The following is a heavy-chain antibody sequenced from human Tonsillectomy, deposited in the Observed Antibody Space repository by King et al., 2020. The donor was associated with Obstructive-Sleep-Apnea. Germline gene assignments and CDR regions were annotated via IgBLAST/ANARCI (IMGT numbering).Heavy chain of an antibody. D-gene: IGHD6-19*01. CDR1: GFTFSSYS. J-gene: IGHJ4*02. CDR2: ISAARHTI. Sequence: VQLVESGGGLVRPGGSLRLSCVSSGFTFSSYSMNWVRQAPGKGLEWVSYISAARHTILYADSVKGRFTISRGDAKNSLYLEMNSLRVEDTAVYYCARDRAWSFDYWGRGTLVTVSS. CDR3: ARDRAWSFDY. V-gene: IGHV3-48*01.